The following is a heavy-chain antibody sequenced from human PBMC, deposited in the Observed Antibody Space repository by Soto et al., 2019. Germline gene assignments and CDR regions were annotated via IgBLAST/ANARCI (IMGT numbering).Heavy chain of an antibody. J-gene: IGHJ6*02. D-gene: IGHD2-8*01. CDR3: ARSRDGLIYYYGMDV. V-gene: IGHV4-59*01. Sequence: KPSETLSLTCTVSGGSISSYYWSWIRQPPGKGLEWIGYIYYSGSTNYNPSLKSRVTISVDTSKNQFSLKLSSVTAADTAVYYCARSRDGLIYYYGMDVWGQGTTVTVSS. CDR2: IYYSGST. CDR1: GGSISSYY.